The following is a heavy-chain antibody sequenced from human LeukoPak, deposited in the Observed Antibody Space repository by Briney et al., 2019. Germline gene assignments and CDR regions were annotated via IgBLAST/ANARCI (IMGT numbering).Heavy chain of an antibody. Sequence: ASVKVSCKASGYTFTSYYMHWVRQAPGQGLEWMGIINPSGGSTSYAQKFQGRVTMTRDTSTSTVYMELSSLRSEDTAVYYCACGGDSLYYYYGMDVWGQGTTVTVSS. CDR3: ACGGDSLYYYYGMDV. CDR2: INPSGGST. D-gene: IGHD2-21*02. CDR1: GYTFTSYY. V-gene: IGHV1-46*01. J-gene: IGHJ6*02.